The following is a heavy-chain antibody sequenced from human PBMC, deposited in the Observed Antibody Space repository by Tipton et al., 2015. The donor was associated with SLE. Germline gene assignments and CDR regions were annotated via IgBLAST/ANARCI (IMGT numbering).Heavy chain of an antibody. CDR1: GGTFSSYA. V-gene: IGHV1-46*01. CDR3: ARPGGSGSYYTYYFDY. CDR2: INPSGGST. J-gene: IGHJ4*02. D-gene: IGHD1-26*01. Sequence: QLVQSGPEVKKPGSSVKVSCKASGGTFSSYAISWVRQAPGQGLEWMGIINPSGGSTSYAQKFQGRVTMTRDTSISTAYMELSRLRSDDTAVYYCARPGGSGSYYTYYFDYWGQGTLVTVSS.